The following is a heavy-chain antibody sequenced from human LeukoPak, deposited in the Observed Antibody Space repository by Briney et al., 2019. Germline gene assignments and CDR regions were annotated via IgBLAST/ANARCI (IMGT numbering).Heavy chain of an antibody. CDR2: ISSSGTT. V-gene: IGHV4-61*02. CDR3: AREWSF. D-gene: IGHD3-10*01. J-gene: IGHJ3*01. Sequence: PSETLSLTCTVSGGSINSDNYYWNWIRQPAGKGLEWIGRISSSGTTNYNPSLNSRVTISLDTSKNQFSLMLNSVTAAGTAVYYCAREWSFWGQGTKVTVSS. CDR1: GGSINSDNYY.